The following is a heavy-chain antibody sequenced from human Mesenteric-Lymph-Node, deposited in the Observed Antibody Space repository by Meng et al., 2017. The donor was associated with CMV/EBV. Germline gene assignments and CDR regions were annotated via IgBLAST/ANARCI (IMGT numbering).Heavy chain of an antibody. V-gene: IGHV1-18*04. J-gene: IGHJ4*02. Sequence: SCKASGYTFPSYGISWVRQAPGQGLEWMGWISANNGNTNYAQKLQGRVTMTTDTSTSKAYMELRSLRSDDTAVYYCARAASRGYFDYWGQGTLVTVSS. CDR2: ISANNGNT. CDR3: ARAASRGYFDY. D-gene: IGHD3-10*01. CDR1: GYTFPSYG.